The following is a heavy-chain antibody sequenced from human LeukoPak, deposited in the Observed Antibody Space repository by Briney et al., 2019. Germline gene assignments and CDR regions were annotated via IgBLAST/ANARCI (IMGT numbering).Heavy chain of an antibody. J-gene: IGHJ6*02. V-gene: IGHV4-34*01. CDR1: GGSFSGYY. CDR2: INHSGST. Sequence: PSETLSLTCAVYGGSFSGYYWSWIRQPPGKGLEWIGEINHSGSTNYNPSLKSRVTISVDTSKNQFSLKLSSVTAADTAVYYCARGSPMVVWGQGTTVTVSS. CDR3: ARGSPMVV.